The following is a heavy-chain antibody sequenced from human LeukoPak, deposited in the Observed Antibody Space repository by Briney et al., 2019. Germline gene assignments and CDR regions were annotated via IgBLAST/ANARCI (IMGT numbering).Heavy chain of an antibody. CDR1: GFSLNNAW. Sequence: GGCLRLSCAASGFSLNNAWMSWVRQAPGKGLEWVGRIKSKTDGGTIDYAAPVKGRSTISRDDSRNTVYLLMNSLKIEDTAVYYCTTSYYDSSGFRAWGQGTLVTV. CDR2: IKSKTDGGTI. CDR3: TTSYYDSSGFRA. J-gene: IGHJ4*02. D-gene: IGHD3-22*01. V-gene: IGHV3-15*01.